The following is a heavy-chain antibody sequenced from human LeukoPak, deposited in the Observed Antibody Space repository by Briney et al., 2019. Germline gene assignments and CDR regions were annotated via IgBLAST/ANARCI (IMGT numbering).Heavy chain of an antibody. D-gene: IGHD6-19*01. Sequence: PSETLSLTCTVSGGSISSYYWSWIRQPPGKGLEWIGYIHYSGSTNYNPSLKSRVTISVDTSKSQFSLKLSSVTAADTAVYYCARDVRGSGWYFDYWGQGTLVTVSS. CDR2: IHYSGST. CDR3: ARDVRGSGWYFDY. J-gene: IGHJ4*02. CDR1: GGSISSYY. V-gene: IGHV4-59*01.